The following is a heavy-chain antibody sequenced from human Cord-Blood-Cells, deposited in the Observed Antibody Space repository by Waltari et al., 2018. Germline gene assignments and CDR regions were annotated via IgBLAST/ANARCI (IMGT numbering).Heavy chain of an antibody. Sequence: QLQLQESGPGLAKPSETLSLPCTVSGGSISISSSYWGWIRPPPGKGLEWVGSIDYSGSAYYNPSLKSRVTISVDTSKNQFSLKLSSVTAADTAVYYCARHPRILEWLYYFDYWGQGTLVTVSS. J-gene: IGHJ4*02. V-gene: IGHV4-39*01. CDR3: ARHPRILEWLYYFDY. D-gene: IGHD3-3*01. CDR2: IDYSGSA. CDR1: GGSISISSSY.